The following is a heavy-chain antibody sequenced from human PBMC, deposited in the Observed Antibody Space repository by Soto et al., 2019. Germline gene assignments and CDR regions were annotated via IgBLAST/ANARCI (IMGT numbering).Heavy chain of an antibody. D-gene: IGHD6-19*01. CDR1: GFTFSRYA. Sequence: PAGSLRLSCAASGFTFSRYAMSWVRQAPGKGLEWVSVISGNGYDPYYADSVRGRFTISSDISKNTLFLQMNNLRVEDTAVYYCVKHSQYDSGWPCDDGGQGSLATVAS. CDR2: ISGNGYDP. J-gene: IGHJ4*02. CDR3: VKHSQYDSGWPCDD. V-gene: IGHV3-23*01.